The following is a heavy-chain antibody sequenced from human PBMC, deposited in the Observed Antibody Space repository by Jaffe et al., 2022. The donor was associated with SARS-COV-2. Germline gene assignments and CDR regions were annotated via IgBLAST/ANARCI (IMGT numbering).Heavy chain of an antibody. CDR1: GFTFDDYA. D-gene: IGHD6-19*01. CDR3: AKDIGVAGLDAFDI. J-gene: IGHJ3*02. Sequence: EVQLVESGGGLVQPGRSLRLSCAASGFTFDDYAMHWVRQAPGKGLEWVSGISWNSGSIGYADSVKGRFTISRDNAKNSLYLQMNSLRAEDTALYYCAKDIGVAGLDAFDIWGQGTMVTVSS. CDR2: ISWNSGSI. V-gene: IGHV3-9*01.